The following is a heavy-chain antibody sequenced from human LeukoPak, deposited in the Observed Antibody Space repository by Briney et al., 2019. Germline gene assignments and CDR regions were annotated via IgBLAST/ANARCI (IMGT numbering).Heavy chain of an antibody. CDR3: AKGAFPKSYYYYGMDV. CDR1: GFTFSSYG. J-gene: IGHJ6*02. V-gene: IGHV3-30*18. CDR2: ISYDGSNK. Sequence: GGSLRLSCAASGFTFSSYGMHWVRQAPGKGLEWVAVISYDGSNKYYADSVKGRFTISRDNSKNTLYLQMNSLRAEDTAVYYRAKGAFPKSYYYYGMDVWGQGTTVTVSS. D-gene: IGHD3-16*01.